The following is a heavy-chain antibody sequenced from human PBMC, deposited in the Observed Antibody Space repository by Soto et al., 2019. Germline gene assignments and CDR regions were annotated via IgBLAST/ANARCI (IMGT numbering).Heavy chain of an antibody. CDR2: ISYDGSNK. Sequence: QVQLVESGGGVVQPGRSLRLSCAASGFTFSSYGMHWVRQAPGKGLEWVAVISYDGSNKYYADSVKGRFTISRDNSKNTLYLQMNSLRAVDTAVYYCAKDPETTVTTPGFDPWGQGTLVTVSS. V-gene: IGHV3-30*18. CDR3: AKDPETTVTTPGFDP. J-gene: IGHJ5*02. CDR1: GFTFSSYG. D-gene: IGHD4-17*01.